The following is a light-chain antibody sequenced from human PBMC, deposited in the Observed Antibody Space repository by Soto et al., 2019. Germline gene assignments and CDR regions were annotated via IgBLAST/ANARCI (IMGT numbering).Light chain of an antibody. CDR1: QSISSY. CDR3: QQSDSTPYT. Sequence: DIQMTQSPSYLSASVGDRVTSTCRASQSISSYLNWYQQKPGKAPKLLIYAASNLQSGVPSRFSGSGSGTDFTLTINSLQPEDFATYYCQQSDSTPYTFGQGTKLEIK. J-gene: IGKJ2*01. CDR2: AAS. V-gene: IGKV1-39*01.